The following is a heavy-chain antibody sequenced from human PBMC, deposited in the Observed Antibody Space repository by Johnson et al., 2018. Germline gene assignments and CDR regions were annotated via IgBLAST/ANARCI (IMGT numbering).Heavy chain of an antibody. V-gene: IGHV3-11*04. Sequence: QVQLVESGGGLVKPGGSLRLSCAASGFTFSDYYMSWIRQAPGKVLEWVSYISSGATTIYYADSVTGRFTISRDNTQNSLFLQMNSLRAEDTAVVYCARAGPRDYYYYYRDVWGKGTTVTVSS. J-gene: IGHJ6*03. CDR1: GFTFSDYY. CDR2: ISSGATTI. CDR3: ARAGPRDYYYYYRDV.